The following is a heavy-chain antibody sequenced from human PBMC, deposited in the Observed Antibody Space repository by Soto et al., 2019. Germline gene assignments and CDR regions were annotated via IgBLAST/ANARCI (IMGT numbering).Heavy chain of an antibody. CDR1: GESFSGHH. J-gene: IGHJ5*02. V-gene: IGHV4-34*01. CDR2: INLSGNT. Sequence: SETLSLTCAVFGESFSGHHWTWIRQSTGKGLEWIGEINLSGNTNYNPSLKSRVTISIDTPKKQFSLKLTSVTAADTAIYYCARVLVTYGGIMVPYNWFDTWGQGNLVTVSS. D-gene: IGHD3-16*01. CDR3: ARVLVTYGGIMVPYNWFDT.